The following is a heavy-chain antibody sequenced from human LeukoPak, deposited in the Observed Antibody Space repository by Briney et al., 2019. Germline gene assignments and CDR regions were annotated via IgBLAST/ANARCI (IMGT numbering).Heavy chain of an antibody. CDR3: ARGWAIFGVVRRIGVDY. V-gene: IGHV4-34*01. CDR1: GGSFSGYY. D-gene: IGHD3-3*01. J-gene: IGHJ4*02. CDR2: INHSGST. Sequence: SETLSLTCAVYGGSFSGYYWSWIRQPPGKGLEWIGEINHSGSTNYNPSLKSRVTISVDTSKNQFSLKLSSVTAADTAVYYCARGWAIFGVVRRIGVDYWGQGTLVTVSS.